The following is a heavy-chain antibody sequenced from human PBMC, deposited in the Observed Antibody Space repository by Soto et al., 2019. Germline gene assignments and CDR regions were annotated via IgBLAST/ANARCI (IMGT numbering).Heavy chain of an antibody. CDR1: GGYISSYY. J-gene: IGHJ6*02. V-gene: IGHV4-4*07. CDR2: IYTSGST. CDR3: SREVVVVPAATAYYYYGMDV. Sequence: PSETPSLTXTVSGGYISSYYWSWIRQHAAKGLEWIGRIYTSGSTNYNHSLNSRVTMSVDTSKNQFSLKLSSVTAADTAVYYCSREVVVVPAATAYYYYGMDVWGQGTTVTVSS. D-gene: IGHD2-2*01.